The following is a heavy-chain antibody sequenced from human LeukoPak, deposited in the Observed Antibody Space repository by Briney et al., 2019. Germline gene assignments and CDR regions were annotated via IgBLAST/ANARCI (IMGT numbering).Heavy chain of an antibody. CDR3: ARFSPYCSGGSCYDVTGFDY. CDR1: GVSITSYY. V-gene: IGHV4-34*01. Sequence: SETLSLTCTVSGVSITSYYWSWIRQPPGKGLEWIGEINHSGSTNYNPSLKSRVTISVDTSKNQFSLKLSSVTAADTAVYYCARFSPYCSGGSCYDVTGFDYWGQGTLVTVSS. D-gene: IGHD2-15*01. J-gene: IGHJ4*02. CDR2: INHSGST.